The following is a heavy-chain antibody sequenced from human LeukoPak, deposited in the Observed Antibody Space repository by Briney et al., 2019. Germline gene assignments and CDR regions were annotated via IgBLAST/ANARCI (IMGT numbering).Heavy chain of an antibody. J-gene: IGHJ4*02. V-gene: IGHV3-21*01. CDR3: AREDYGDYPIDY. D-gene: IGHD4-17*01. Sequence: PGGSLRLSCAASGFTLSRYSMNWVRQAPGKGLEWVSSISSGSTYIYYAGSVKGRFTISRDNAKNSLYLQMNSLRAEDTAVYYCAREDYGDYPIDYWGQGTLVTVSS. CDR2: ISSGSTYI. CDR1: GFTLSRYS.